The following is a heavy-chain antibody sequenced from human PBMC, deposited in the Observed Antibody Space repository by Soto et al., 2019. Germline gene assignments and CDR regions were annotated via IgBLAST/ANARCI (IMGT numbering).Heavy chain of an antibody. J-gene: IGHJ5*02. CDR2: INPSGGST. V-gene: IGHV1-46*03. D-gene: IGHD3-3*01. Sequence: GASVKVSCKASGYTFTSYYMHWVRQAPGQGLEWMGIINPSGGSTSYAQKFQGRVTMTRDTSTSTVYMELSSLRSEDTAVYYCARDGIFGVVTPTAYNWFDPWGQGTLVTVSS. CDR3: ARDGIFGVVTPTAYNWFDP. CDR1: GYTFTSYY.